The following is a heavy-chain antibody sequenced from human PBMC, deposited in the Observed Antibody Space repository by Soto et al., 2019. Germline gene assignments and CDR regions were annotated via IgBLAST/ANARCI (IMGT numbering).Heavy chain of an antibody. J-gene: IGHJ4*02. CDR3: AKDLTYDSTGYLDY. CDR1: GFTFDDYA. D-gene: IGHD3-22*01. V-gene: IGHV3-9*01. Sequence: DVQLVESGGGLVQPGRSLRLSCAASGFTFDDYAMHWVRQAPGKGLEWVSGISWNSGSIGYADSVKGRFTISRDTAKNSLYLQMNSLRAEDTALYYCAKDLTYDSTGYLDYWGQGTLVTVSS. CDR2: ISWNSGSI.